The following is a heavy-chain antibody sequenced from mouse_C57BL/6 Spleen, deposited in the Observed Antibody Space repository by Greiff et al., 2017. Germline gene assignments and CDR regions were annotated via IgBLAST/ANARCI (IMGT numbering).Heavy chain of an antibody. CDR3: ASYGGAY. CDR1: GYSITSGYY. CDR2: ISYDGSN. D-gene: IGHD1-1*01. J-gene: IGHJ3*01. V-gene: IGHV3-6*01. Sequence: EVKLLESGPGLVKPSQSLSLTCSVTGYSITSGYYWNWIRQFPGNKLEWMGYISYDGSNNYNPSLKNRISITRDTSKNQFFLKLNSVTTEDTATYYCASYGGAYWGQGTLVTVSA.